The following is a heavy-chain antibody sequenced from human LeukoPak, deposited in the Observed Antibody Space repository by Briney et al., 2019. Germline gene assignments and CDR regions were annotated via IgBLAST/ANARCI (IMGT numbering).Heavy chain of an antibody. V-gene: IGHV3-73*01. CDR2: IRSKDQNSAT. D-gene: IGHD1-26*01. CDR3: AKYSGSYYYPPNWDS. J-gene: IGHJ4*02. CDR1: GFSFSDSP. Sequence: GGSLRLSCAASGFSFSDSPIHWVRQASGKGLEWVGRIRSKDQNSATAYAESVKGRFTISRDDSKNMAYLQMNSLRIEDTAVYFCAKYSGSYYYPPNWDSWGQGTLVTVSS.